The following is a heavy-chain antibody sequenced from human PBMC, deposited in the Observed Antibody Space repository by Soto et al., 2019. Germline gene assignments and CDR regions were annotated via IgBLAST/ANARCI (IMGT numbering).Heavy chain of an antibody. J-gene: IGHJ5*02. Sequence: GASVKVSCKTSGYTFNTYGINWVRQAPGQGLELMGWISAYDGKTTYAEKFQGRVTMTTDTSTSTAYMELRSLRSDDTAIYYCARDPHEFWTSYWFGPWGQGTPVTVSS. D-gene: IGHD3-3*01. CDR2: ISAYDGKT. CDR3: ARDPHEFWTSYWFGP. CDR1: GYTFNTYG. V-gene: IGHV1-18*01.